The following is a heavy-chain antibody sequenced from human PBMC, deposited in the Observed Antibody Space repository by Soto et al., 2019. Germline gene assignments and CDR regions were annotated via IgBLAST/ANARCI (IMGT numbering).Heavy chain of an antibody. CDR3: ARTPPYSSYLDS. Sequence: KPSETLSLTCTVSGGTTSSGGYHWSWIRQHPGKGLEWIGYISYSGGTYSNPSLKSRVTLSVDTSNNHFSLKLTSVTAADTAVYYCARTPPYSSYLDSWGQGVLVTVSS. D-gene: IGHD4-4*01. CDR1: GGTTSSGGYH. CDR2: ISYSGGT. V-gene: IGHV4-31*03. J-gene: IGHJ4*02.